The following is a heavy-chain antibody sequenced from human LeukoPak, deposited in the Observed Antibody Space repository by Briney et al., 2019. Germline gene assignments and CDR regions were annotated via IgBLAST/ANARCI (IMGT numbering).Heavy chain of an antibody. Sequence: PSETLSLTCAVYGGSFSGYYWSWIRQPPGKGLEWIGEINHSGSTNYNPSLKSRVTISVDTSKNQFSLKLSSVTAADTAVYYCARAAPSPHRGLWFGELQDYWGQGTLVTVSS. J-gene: IGHJ4*02. CDR1: GGSFSGYY. CDR2: INHSGST. V-gene: IGHV4-34*01. CDR3: ARAAPSPHRGLWFGELQDY. D-gene: IGHD3-10*01.